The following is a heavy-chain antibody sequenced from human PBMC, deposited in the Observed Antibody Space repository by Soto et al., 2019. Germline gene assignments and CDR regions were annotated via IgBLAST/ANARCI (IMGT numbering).Heavy chain of an antibody. V-gene: IGHV4-28*01. CDR2: IYYSGRT. CDR1: GYPISSSTS. D-gene: IGHD2-21*01. J-gene: IGHJ5*02. CDR3: ARKGEEGWFDP. Sequence: SEILSLTCAVSGYPISSSTSWGWIRQPPGKGLEWIGHIYYSGRTYYNPSLKSRVTMSVDTSKNQFSLKLSSVTAVDTAVYYCARKGEEGWFDPWGQGTPVTVSS.